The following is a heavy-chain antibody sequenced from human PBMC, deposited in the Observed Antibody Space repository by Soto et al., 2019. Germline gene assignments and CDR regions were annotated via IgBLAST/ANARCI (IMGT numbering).Heavy chain of an antibody. D-gene: IGHD5-12*01. Sequence: EVQLVESGGGLVQPGGSLRLSCAASGFNFISNYMMWVRQAPGKGLEWVSLIYSAGTTYYADSVKGRFSSSRDNSKNTLYLQMNSLRAEDTAVYYCATSGSKPRFDFWGQGTLVTVSS. CDR1: GFNFISNY. J-gene: IGHJ4*02. CDR3: ATSGSKPRFDF. CDR2: IYSAGTT. V-gene: IGHV3-66*01.